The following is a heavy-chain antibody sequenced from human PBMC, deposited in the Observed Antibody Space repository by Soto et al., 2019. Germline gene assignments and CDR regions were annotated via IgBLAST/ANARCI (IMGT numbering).Heavy chain of an antibody. Sequence: SETLSLTCAVYGGSFSGYYWSWIRQPPGKGLEWIGEINHSGSTNYNPSLKSRVTISVDTSKNQFSLKLSSVTAADTAVYYCARGRYCSGGSCYYTYYFAYWGQGALVTVSS. J-gene: IGHJ4*02. CDR3: ARGRYCSGGSCYYTYYFAY. CDR1: GGSFSGYY. D-gene: IGHD2-15*01. CDR2: INHSGST. V-gene: IGHV4-34*01.